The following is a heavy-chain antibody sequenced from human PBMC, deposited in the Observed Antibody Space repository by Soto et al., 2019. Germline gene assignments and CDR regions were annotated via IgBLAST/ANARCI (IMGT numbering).Heavy chain of an antibody. J-gene: IGHJ3*02. V-gene: IGHV6-1*01. CDR3: AIVGGGLGAFDI. Sequence: QSQTLSLTCAISGDSVSSNSAAWNWIRQSPSRGLEWLGRTYYRSKWYNDYAVSVKSRITINPDTSKNQFSLQLNSVTPEDAAVYYCAIVGGGLGAFDIWGQGTMVTVSS. CDR2: TYYRSKWYN. CDR1: GDSVSSNSAA. D-gene: IGHD3-16*01.